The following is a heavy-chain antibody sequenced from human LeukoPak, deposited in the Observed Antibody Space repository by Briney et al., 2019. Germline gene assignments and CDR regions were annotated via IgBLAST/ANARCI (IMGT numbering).Heavy chain of an antibody. CDR1: GFIVNSYA. CDR3: ARDRARGKTWVELDP. J-gene: IGHJ5*02. D-gene: IGHD3-10*01. Sequence: GGSLRLSCAASGFIVNSYAMSWVRQAPGKGLAWVSPIYSVGVTQYADSVKGRLTISRDNSKNTPYLQMNSLRDEDTAVYFCARDRARGKTWVELDPWGQGTLVTVSS. CDR2: IYSVGVT. V-gene: IGHV3-66*02.